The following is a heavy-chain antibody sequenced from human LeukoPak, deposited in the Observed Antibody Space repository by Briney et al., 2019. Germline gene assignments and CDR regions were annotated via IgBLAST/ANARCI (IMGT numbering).Heavy chain of an antibody. J-gene: IGHJ4*02. CDR1: GGTFSSYA. Sequence: GSSVKVSCKASGGTFSSYAISWVRQAPGQGLEWMGGIIPIFGTANYAQKFQGRVTTTTDESTSTAYMELSSLRSEDTAVYYCASSPRGYSYGTYFDYWGQGTLVTVSS. CDR2: IIPIFGTA. CDR3: ASSPRGYSYGTYFDY. D-gene: IGHD5-18*01. V-gene: IGHV1-69*05.